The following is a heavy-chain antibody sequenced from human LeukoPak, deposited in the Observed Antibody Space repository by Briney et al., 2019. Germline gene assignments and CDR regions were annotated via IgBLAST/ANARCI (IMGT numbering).Heavy chain of an antibody. CDR2: IYYSGST. Sequence: SETLSLTCTVSGGSISSYYWSWIRQPPGKGLEWIGYIYYSGSTNYNPSLKSRVTISVDTSKNQFSLKLSSVTAADTAVYYCARGAGVRNVVVPAAISKNNWFDPWGQGTLVTVSS. J-gene: IGHJ5*02. D-gene: IGHD2-2*02. V-gene: IGHV4-59*12. CDR1: GGSISSYY. CDR3: ARGAGVRNVVVPAAISKNNWFDP.